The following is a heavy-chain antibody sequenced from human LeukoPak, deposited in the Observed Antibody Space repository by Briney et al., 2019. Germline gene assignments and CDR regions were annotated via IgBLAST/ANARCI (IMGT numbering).Heavy chain of an antibody. CDR2: ISAYNGNT. Sequence: ASVKVSCKASGYTFTSYGIIWVRQAPGQGLGGMGWISAYNGNTNYAQKLQGRVTMTTDTSTSTAYMELTSLRSEDTGVYYCARDRGPAKFMGYDSSGYYFGDDFDYWGEGTLVTVSS. D-gene: IGHD3-22*01. CDR3: ARDRGPAKFMGYDSSGYYFGDDFDY. J-gene: IGHJ4*02. CDR1: GYTFTSYG. V-gene: IGHV1-18*01.